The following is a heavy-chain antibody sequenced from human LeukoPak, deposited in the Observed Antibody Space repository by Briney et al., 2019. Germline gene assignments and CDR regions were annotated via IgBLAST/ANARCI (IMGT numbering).Heavy chain of an antibody. D-gene: IGHD3-10*01. V-gene: IGHV3-7*01. CDR2: IKQDGSEK. CDR3: AREGNSVVLLWFGELSDFDY. Sequence: GGSLRLSCAASGFTFSSYWMSWVRQAPGKGLEWVANIKQDGSEKYYVDSVKGRFTISRDNAKNSLYLQMNSLRAEDTAVYYCAREGNSVVLLWFGELSDFDYWGQGTLVTVSS. J-gene: IGHJ4*02. CDR1: GFTFSSYW.